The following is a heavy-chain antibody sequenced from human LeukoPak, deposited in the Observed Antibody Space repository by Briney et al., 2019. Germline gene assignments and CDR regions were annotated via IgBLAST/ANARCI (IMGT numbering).Heavy chain of an antibody. CDR3: ARNVLEQQLGPYYYYMDV. V-gene: IGHV1-69*06. J-gene: IGHJ6*03. CDR2: IIPIFGTA. D-gene: IGHD6-13*01. Sequence: SVKVSCKASGYTFTDYYMHWVRQAPGQGLEWMGGIIPIFGTANYAQKFQGRVTITADKSTSTAYMELSSLRSEDTAVYYCARNVLEQQLGPYYYYMDVWGKGTTVTVSS. CDR1: GYTFTDYY.